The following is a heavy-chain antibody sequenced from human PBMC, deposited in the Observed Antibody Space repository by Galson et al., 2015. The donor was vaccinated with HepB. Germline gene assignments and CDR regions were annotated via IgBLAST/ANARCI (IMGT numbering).Heavy chain of an antibody. CDR1: GYTFTTYT. CDR3: ARLLLAYGSGSYYNVREPYYYYGMDV. Sequence: SVKVSCKASGYTFTTYTLHWVRQAPGQGLEWMGGIIPIFGTANYAQKFQGRVTITADESTSTAYMELSSLRSEDTAVYYCARLLLAYGSGSYYNVREPYYYYGMDVWGQGTTVTVSS. V-gene: IGHV1-69*13. D-gene: IGHD3-10*01. CDR2: IIPIFGTA. J-gene: IGHJ6*02.